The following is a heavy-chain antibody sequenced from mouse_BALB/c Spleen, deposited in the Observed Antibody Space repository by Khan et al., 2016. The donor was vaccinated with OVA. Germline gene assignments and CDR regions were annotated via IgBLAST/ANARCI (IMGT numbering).Heavy chain of an antibody. CDR2: ISSGSSSI. V-gene: IGHV5-17*02. Sequence: DVQLVESGGGLVQPGGSRKLSCEASGFTFSRFGMHWVRQAPEKGLEWVAYISSGSSSIYYADKVKGRFTISRDNPKNTLFLQMTSLRSEDTAMYYCARDSNFDYWGQGTTLTVSS. J-gene: IGHJ2*01. CDR3: ARDSNFDY. CDR1: GFTFSRFG.